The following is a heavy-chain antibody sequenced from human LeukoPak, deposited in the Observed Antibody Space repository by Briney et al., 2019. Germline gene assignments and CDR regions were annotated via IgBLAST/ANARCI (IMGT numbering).Heavy chain of an antibody. D-gene: IGHD5-12*01. Sequence: GASVKVSCKASGYTFTSYGISWVRQAPGQGLEWMGFISAYNGNTNYAQKLEGSVTMTTDTSTSTAYMELRSLRSDDTAVYYCARVNSRLAVSGYGHYDYWGQGTLVTVSS. CDR3: ARVNSRLAVSGYGHYDY. CDR1: GYTFTSYG. J-gene: IGHJ4*02. V-gene: IGHV1-18*04. CDR2: ISAYNGNT.